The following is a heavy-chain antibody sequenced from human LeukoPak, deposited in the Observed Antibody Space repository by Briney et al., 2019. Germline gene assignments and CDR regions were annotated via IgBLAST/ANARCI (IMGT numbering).Heavy chain of an antibody. V-gene: IGHV4-39*07. CDR2: IYYSGST. J-gene: IGHJ4*02. CDR3: ARDPPYYGSDY. D-gene: IGHD3-10*01. Sequence: SETLSLTCTVSGGSISSSSYYWGWIRQPPGKRLEWIGSIYYSGSTYYNPSLKSRVTISVDTSKNQFSLKLSSVTAADTAVYYCARDPPYYGSDYWGQGTLVTVSS. CDR1: GGSISSSSYY.